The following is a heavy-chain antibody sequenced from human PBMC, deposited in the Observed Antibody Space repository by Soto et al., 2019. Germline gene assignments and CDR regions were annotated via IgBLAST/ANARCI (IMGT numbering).Heavy chain of an antibody. V-gene: IGHV3-33*01. J-gene: IGHJ4*02. D-gene: IGHD6-19*01. CDR2: IWYDGSNK. CDR3: ARWGQAVAGPCFDY. Sequence: QVQLVESGGGVVQPGRSLRLSCAASGFTFSSYGMHWVRQAPGKGLEWVAVIWYDGSNKYYADSVKGRFTISRDNSKNTLYLQTNSLRAEDTAVYYCARWGQAVAGPCFDYWGQGTLVTVSS. CDR1: GFTFSSYG.